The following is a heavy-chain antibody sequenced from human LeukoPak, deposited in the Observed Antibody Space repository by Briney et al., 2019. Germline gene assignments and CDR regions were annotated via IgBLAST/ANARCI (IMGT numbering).Heavy chain of an antibody. D-gene: IGHD6-6*01. CDR2: LYESGTT. V-gene: IGHV4-59*08. CDR3: ATQELVPTALNAFDS. J-gene: IGHJ3*02. CDR1: GGSFSSYS. Sequence: SETLSLTCTVSGGSFSSYSRSWIRQPPGKGLEWIGYLYESGTTNYKASLKSRVTMSVDTSKNHFSLRLTSVTAADTAVYYCATQELVPTALNAFDSWGERTLVTVSS.